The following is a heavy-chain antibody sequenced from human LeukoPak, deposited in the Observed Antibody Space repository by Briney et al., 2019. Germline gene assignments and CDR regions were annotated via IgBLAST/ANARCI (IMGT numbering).Heavy chain of an antibody. CDR3: AREKGVGDSSSYVGY. CDR1: GYTFTSYA. J-gene: IGHJ4*02. Sequence: ASVKVSCKASGYTFTSYAMHWVRQAPGQRLEWMGWINAGNGNTKYSQKFQGRVTITRDTSASTAYMELSSLRSEDTAVYYCAREKGVGDSSSYVGYWGQGTLVTASS. CDR2: INAGNGNT. V-gene: IGHV1-3*01. D-gene: IGHD6-13*01.